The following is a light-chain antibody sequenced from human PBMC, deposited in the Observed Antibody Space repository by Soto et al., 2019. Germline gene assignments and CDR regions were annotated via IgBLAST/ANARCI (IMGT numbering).Light chain of an antibody. CDR2: GAS. CDR3: QQYNHWPRT. CDR1: QSISSY. Sequence: EVVMTQSPSTLSVSHLHRATLSCRASQSISSYLAWYQQKPGQAPRLLMYGASTRAAGIPARFSGGGSTTEFTLTISSLQSEDFAVYYCQQYNHWPRTFGQGTKVDTK. J-gene: IGKJ1*01. V-gene: IGKV3-15*01.